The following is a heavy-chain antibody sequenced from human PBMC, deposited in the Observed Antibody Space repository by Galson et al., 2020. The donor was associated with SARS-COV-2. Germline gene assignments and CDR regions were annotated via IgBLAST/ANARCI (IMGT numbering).Heavy chain of an antibody. J-gene: IGHJ6*02. CDR3: ARDYVADHYGMDV. CDR2: INPNSGGT. D-gene: IGHD3-16*01. V-gene: IGHV1-2*02. Sequence: ASVKVSCKASGYTFTGYYMHWVRQAPGQGLEWMGWINPNSGGTNYAQKFQGRVTMTRDTSISTAYMELSRLRSDDTAVYYCARDYVADHYGMDVWGQGTTVTVSS. CDR1: GYTFTGYY.